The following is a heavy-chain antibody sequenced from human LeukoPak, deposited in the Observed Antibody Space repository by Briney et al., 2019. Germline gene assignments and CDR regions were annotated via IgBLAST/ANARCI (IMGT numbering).Heavy chain of an antibody. D-gene: IGHD5-24*01. CDR3: ARGRWLANYFDY. CDR2: INHSGST. J-gene: IGHJ4*02. V-gene: IGHV4-34*01. Sequence: PSETLSLTCAVYGGSFSGYYWSWIRQPPGKGLEWIGEINHSGSTNYNPSLKSRDTISVDTSKNQFSLKLSSVTAADTAVYYCARGRWLANYFDYWGQGTLVTVSS. CDR1: GGSFSGYY.